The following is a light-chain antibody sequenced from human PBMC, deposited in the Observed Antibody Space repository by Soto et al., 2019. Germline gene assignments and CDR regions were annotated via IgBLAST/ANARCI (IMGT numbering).Light chain of an antibody. CDR1: QSNR. V-gene: IGKV1-5*03. CDR3: QQYDIYSAIT. J-gene: IGKJ2*01. Sequence: DIRLTQSPSTLSASVGDRVTITCRASQSNRLAWYQQKSGKAPRLLIYRASSLENGVPSRFSGSGSGTEFTLTISSLQPDDFATYYCQQYDIYSAITFGQGTKLDI. CDR2: RAS.